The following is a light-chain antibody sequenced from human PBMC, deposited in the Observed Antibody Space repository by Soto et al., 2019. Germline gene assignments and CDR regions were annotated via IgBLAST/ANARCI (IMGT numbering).Light chain of an antibody. CDR3: QPTYDFPLT. J-gene: IGKJ4*01. V-gene: IGKV1D-12*01. Sequence: DIQMTQSPSVVSASVGDTVTITCRASQGISSSLVWYQQKPGKAPQVVISGAYPLQSAVTLRFSGSGSGTDFSLTISSLQPEDFATYYCQPTYDFPLTVGGGTQVEIK. CDR1: QGISSS. CDR2: GAY.